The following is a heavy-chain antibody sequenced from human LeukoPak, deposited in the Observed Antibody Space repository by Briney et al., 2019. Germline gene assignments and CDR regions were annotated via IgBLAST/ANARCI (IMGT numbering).Heavy chain of an antibody. CDR3: AREDIVVVPAATDY. J-gene: IGHJ4*02. V-gene: IGHV3-7*01. Sequence: GGSLRLSCAASGFTFSSYAMHWVRQAPGKGLEWVANIKQDGSEKYYVDSVKGRFTISRDNAKNSLYLQMNSLRAEDTAVYYCAREDIVVVPAATDYWGQGTLVTVSS. D-gene: IGHD2-2*01. CDR2: IKQDGSEK. CDR1: GFTFSSYA.